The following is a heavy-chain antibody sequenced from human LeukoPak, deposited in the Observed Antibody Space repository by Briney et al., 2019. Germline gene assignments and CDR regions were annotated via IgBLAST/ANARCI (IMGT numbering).Heavy chain of an antibody. Sequence: PSETLSLTCTVSGGSISGSSYYWGWIRQPPGKGLEWIGSIYYRGSTYYNPTLKSRVTVSVDTSKNQFSLKLSPVTAADTAVYYCALIQGYCRTWGQGTLVTVSS. J-gene: IGHJ5*02. D-gene: IGHD2-15*01. V-gene: IGHV4-39*01. CDR1: GGSISGSSYY. CDR2: IYYRGST. CDR3: ALIQGYCRT.